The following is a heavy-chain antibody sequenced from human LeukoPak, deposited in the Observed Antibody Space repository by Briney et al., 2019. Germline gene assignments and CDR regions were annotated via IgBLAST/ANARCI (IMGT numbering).Heavy chain of an antibody. CDR1: GFTFNNAW. CDR3: TTGGNVYGYYGMDV. J-gene: IGHJ6*02. V-gene: IGHV3-15*01. Sequence: GGSLRLSCAASGFTFNNAWMNWVRQAPGKGLEWVGRIKSKTNGGAADYAAPVKGRFTISRGDLRNMVYMQMNSLQTEDTAVYYCTTGGNVYGYYGMDVWGQGTTVTVSS. D-gene: IGHD2/OR15-2a*01. CDR2: IKSKTNGGAA.